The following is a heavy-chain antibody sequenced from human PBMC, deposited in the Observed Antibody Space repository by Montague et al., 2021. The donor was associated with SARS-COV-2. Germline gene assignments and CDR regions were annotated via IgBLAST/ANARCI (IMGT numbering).Heavy chain of an antibody. CDR1: GFTFSTFP. Sequence: SLRLSCAASGFTFSTFPMHWVRQAPGKGLEWVALISHDASNKYYADSVRGRITVSRDNSKNTLYLQTSSLRADDTAVYYCARWRVYYDSSGYAAWGRGTMVTVSS. D-gene: IGHD3-22*01. V-gene: IGHV3-30-3*01. J-gene: IGHJ5*02. CDR3: ARWRVYYDSSGYAA. CDR2: ISHDASNK.